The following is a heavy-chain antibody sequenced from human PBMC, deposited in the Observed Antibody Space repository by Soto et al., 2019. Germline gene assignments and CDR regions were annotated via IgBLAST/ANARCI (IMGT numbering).Heavy chain of an antibody. CDR3: AKIAAVGDSDF. Sequence: ASVKVSCKASGYTFIAYFIHWVRQAPGQGLEWMGWINPNSGDTSYAQKFQGRVTMTRDTSIRTAYMELSRLRSDDTAVFYCAKIAAVGDSDFWGQGTQVTVSS. J-gene: IGHJ4*02. CDR2: INPNSGDT. D-gene: IGHD6-13*01. CDR1: GYTFIAYF. V-gene: IGHV1-2*02.